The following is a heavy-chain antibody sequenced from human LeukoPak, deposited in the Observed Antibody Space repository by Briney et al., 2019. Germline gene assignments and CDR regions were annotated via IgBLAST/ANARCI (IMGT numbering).Heavy chain of an antibody. Sequence: GGSLRLSCAASGFTFSSYWMSWVRQAPGKGLEWVANIKQDGSEKYYVDSVKGRFTISRDNAKKSLYLQMNSLRAEDTAVYYCARYGSGSYYYYYGMDVWGQGTTVTVPS. CDR2: IKQDGSEK. J-gene: IGHJ6*02. CDR3: ARYGSGSYYYYYGMDV. D-gene: IGHD3-10*01. V-gene: IGHV3-7*01. CDR1: GFTFSSYW.